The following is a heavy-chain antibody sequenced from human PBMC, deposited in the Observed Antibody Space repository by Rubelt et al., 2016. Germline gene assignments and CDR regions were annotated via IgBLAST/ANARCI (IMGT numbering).Heavy chain of an antibody. CDR2: IDAGNGDP. V-gene: IGHV1-3*01. Sequence: QVQLVQSGAEVKRPGASVKVSCKASGYPFATYAMHWVRQAPGQRLEWMGWIDAGNGDPKSSIKLTGRVTFTRDTSASTAYMELSSLRSEDSAVYYCARFALPAVTTAYYYYALDVWGQGTTVTVSS. CDR3: ARFALPAVTTAYYYYALDV. J-gene: IGHJ6*02. D-gene: IGHD4-17*01. CDR1: GYPFATYA.